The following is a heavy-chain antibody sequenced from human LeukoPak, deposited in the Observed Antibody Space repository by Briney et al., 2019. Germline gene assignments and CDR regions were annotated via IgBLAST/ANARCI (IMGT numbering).Heavy chain of an antibody. CDR2: ISYDGSNK. D-gene: IGHD2-2*01. CDR1: GYTFTGYY. Sequence: SCKASGYTFTGYYIHWVRQAPGKGLEWVAVISYDGSNKYYADSVKGRFTISRDNSNSTLYLQMNSLRGEDTAVYYCARDRGSSTNRYPPHYWGQGTLVTVSS. V-gene: IGHV3-30-3*01. CDR3: ARDRGSSTNRYPPHY. J-gene: IGHJ4*02.